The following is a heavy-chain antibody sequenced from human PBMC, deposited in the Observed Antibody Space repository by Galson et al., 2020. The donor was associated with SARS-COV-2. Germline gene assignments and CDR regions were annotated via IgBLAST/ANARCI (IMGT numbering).Heavy chain of an antibody. CDR2: IYYTGST. CDR3: TRPGRDNGYSRYLGDEYAMDV. Sequence: SETLSLTCTVSGGSVSSSSYYWGWIRQPPGKGLEWIGSIYYTGSTHYTPSFQSRVTISVDTSKNLVSLQLTAVTAADSGVYYCTRPGRDNGYSRYLGDEYAMDVWGRGTTVTVSS. V-gene: IGHV4-39*01. D-gene: IGHD5-18*01. J-gene: IGHJ6*02. CDR1: GGSVSSSSYY.